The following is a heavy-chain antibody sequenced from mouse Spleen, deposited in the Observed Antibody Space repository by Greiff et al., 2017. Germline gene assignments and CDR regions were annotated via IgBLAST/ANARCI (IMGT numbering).Heavy chain of an antibody. Sequence: VQLQQSGAELVRPGALVKLSCKASGFNIKDYYMHWVKQRPEQGLEWIGWIDPYNGGTSYNQKFKGKATLTVDKSSSTAFMHLNSLTSEDSAVYYCARDGIYDGYAMDYWGQGTSVTVSS. V-gene: IGHV14-1*02. CDR1: GFNIKDYY. CDR2: IDPYNGGT. D-gene: IGHD2-3*01. CDR3: ARDGIYDGYAMDY. J-gene: IGHJ4*01.